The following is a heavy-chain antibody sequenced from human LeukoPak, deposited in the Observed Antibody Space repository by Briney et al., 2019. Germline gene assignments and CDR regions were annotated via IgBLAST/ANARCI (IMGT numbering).Heavy chain of an antibody. CDR3: ARDFNWAFDY. CDR2: ISHDGNTR. J-gene: IGHJ4*02. Sequence: GGSLRLSCAASKSMFSANNMHWVRQVPGKGLERLAIISHDGNTRHYADSVKGRFTISRDNSKDTVDLQMNSLRADDTAVYYCARDFNWAFDYWGQGTLVTVSS. CDR1: KSMFSANN. D-gene: IGHD3-16*01. V-gene: IGHV3-30-3*01.